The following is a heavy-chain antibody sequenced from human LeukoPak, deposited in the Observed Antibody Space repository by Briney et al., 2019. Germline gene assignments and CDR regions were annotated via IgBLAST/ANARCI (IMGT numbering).Heavy chain of an antibody. Sequence: SETLSLTCTVSGYSISSGYYWGWIRQPPGKGLEWIGSIYHSGSTYYNPSLKSRVTISVDTSKSQFSLKLSSVTAADTAVYYCARRMGSWLFDYWGQGTLVTVSS. CDR3: ARRMGSWLFDY. CDR2: IYHSGST. CDR1: GYSISSGYY. V-gene: IGHV4-38-2*02. J-gene: IGHJ4*02. D-gene: IGHD6-13*01.